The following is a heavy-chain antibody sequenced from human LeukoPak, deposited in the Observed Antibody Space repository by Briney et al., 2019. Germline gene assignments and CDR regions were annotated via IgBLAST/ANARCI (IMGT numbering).Heavy chain of an antibody. CDR1: GFTFSSYG. CDR2: IRYDGSNK. CDR3: AKVRGDYGDYYFDY. D-gene: IGHD4-17*01. V-gene: IGHV3-30*02. Sequence: PGGSLRLSCVASGFTFSSYGMHWVRQAPGKGLEWVAFIRYDGSNKYYADSVKGRFTISRDNSKNTLYLQMNSLRAEDTAVYYCAKVRGDYGDYYFDYWGQGTLVTVSS. J-gene: IGHJ4*02.